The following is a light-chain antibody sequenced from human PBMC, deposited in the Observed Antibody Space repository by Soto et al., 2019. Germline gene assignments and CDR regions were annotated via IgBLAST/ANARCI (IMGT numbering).Light chain of an antibody. CDR3: QQYYSYPRT. Sequence: IRMTQSPSSLSASTGDRVTITCRASQGISSYLAWYQQKPGKAPKLLIYAASTLQSGVPSRFSGSGSGTDFTLTISCLQSEDFATYCCQQYYSYPRTFGQGTKVDIK. V-gene: IGKV1-8*01. CDR2: AAS. CDR1: QGISSY. J-gene: IGKJ1*01.